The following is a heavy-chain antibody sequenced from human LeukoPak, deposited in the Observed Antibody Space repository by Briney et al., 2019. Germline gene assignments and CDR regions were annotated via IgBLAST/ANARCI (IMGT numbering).Heavy chain of an antibody. D-gene: IGHD6-6*01. CDR2: IDWDDAK. CDR1: GFSLNTSGMC. V-gene: IGHV2-70*11. J-gene: IGHJ4*02. CDR3: VRLYSSSSGLFDS. Sequence: SGPALVKPTQTLTLTCTFSGFSLNTSGMCVVWIRQPPGKALEWLARIDWDDAKYYSTSLKTRLTISKDTSKNQVVLTMTNMDPVDTATYYCVRLYSSSSGLFDSWGQGTLVTVSS.